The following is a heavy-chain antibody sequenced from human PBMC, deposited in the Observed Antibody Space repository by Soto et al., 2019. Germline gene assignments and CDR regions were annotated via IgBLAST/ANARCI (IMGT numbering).Heavy chain of an antibody. V-gene: IGHV3-21*01. Sequence: GGSLRLSCAASGFTFSSYSMNWVRQAPGKGLEWVSSISSSSSYIYYADSVKGRFTISRDNAKNSLYLQMNSLRAEDTAVYYCARQVDTAMAIDYWGQGTRVTVSS. CDR3: ARQVDTAMAIDY. J-gene: IGHJ4*02. CDR2: ISSSSSYI. CDR1: GFTFSSYS. D-gene: IGHD5-18*01.